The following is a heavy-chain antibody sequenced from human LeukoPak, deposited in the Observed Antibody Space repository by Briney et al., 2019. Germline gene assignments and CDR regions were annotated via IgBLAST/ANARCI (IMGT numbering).Heavy chain of an antibody. Sequence: PGGSLRLSCAASGFTFSSYAMHWVRQAPGKGLEWVAVISYDGSNKYYADSVKGRFTISRDNAKNSLYLQMNSLRAEDTAVYYCARGAYYYGSGSYSQFDYWGQGTLVTVSS. V-gene: IGHV3-30-3*01. CDR3: ARGAYYYGSGSYSQFDY. CDR1: GFTFSSYA. J-gene: IGHJ4*02. D-gene: IGHD3-10*01. CDR2: ISYDGSNK.